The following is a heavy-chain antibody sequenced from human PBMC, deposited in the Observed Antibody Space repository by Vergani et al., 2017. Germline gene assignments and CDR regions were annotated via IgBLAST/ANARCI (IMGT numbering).Heavy chain of an antibody. CDR3: ARARCIETCYKSNWLDL. J-gene: IGHJ5*02. D-gene: IGHD3-9*01. CDR2: IKSDGSIT. Sequence: DVHLAESGGGFFQPGGSLRLFCSASGFSFNSYWMNWVRQVPGKVILWVSRIKSDGSITAYADSVKGRFTISRDNAQNTLYLQMTRLRVEDTGVYYCARARCIETCYKSNWLDLWGQGTLVTGSA. CDR1: GFSFNSYW. V-gene: IGHV3-74*03.